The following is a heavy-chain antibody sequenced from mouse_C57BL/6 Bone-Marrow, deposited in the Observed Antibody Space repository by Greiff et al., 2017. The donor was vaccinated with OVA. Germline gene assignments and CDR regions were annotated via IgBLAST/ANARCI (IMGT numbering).Heavy chain of an antibody. CDR3: ARSRIYYDSPFAY. CDR1: GYTFPSYW. J-gene: IGHJ3*01. D-gene: IGHD2-4*01. Sequence: VQLQQSGAELAKPGASVKLSCKASGYTFPSYWMHWVKQRPGQGLEWIGYINPSSGYTKYNQKFKDKATLTADKSSSTAYMQLSSLTYEDSAVYYCARSRIYYDSPFAYWGQGTLVTVSA. V-gene: IGHV1-7*01. CDR2: INPSSGYT.